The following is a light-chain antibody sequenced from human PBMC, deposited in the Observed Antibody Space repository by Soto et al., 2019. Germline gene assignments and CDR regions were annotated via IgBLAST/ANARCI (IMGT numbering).Light chain of an antibody. CDR3: QQYHDWPPVT. J-gene: IGKJ5*01. CDR1: QSVTGN. CDR2: GAS. Sequence: EVVMTQSPATLAVSPGERATLSCRASQSVTGNLAWYQQKPGQAPRLLIYGASTRATGIPARFSGSGSGTEFTLTISSLQSEDFAVYYCQQYHDWPPVTFGQGTRLEIK. V-gene: IGKV3-15*01.